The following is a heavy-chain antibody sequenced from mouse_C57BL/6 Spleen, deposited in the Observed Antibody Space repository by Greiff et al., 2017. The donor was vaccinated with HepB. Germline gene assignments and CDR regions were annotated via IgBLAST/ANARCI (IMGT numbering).Heavy chain of an antibody. CDR2: ISSGSSTI. CDR3: ARDYFGGAMDY. Sequence: EVKLMESGGGLVKPGGSLKLSCAASGFTFSDYGMHWVRQAPEKGLEWVAYISSGSSTIYYADTVKGRFTISRDNAKNTLFLQMTSLRSEDTAMYYCARDYFGGAMDYWGQGTSVTVSS. J-gene: IGHJ4*01. D-gene: IGHD1-1*01. V-gene: IGHV5-17*01. CDR1: GFTFSDYG.